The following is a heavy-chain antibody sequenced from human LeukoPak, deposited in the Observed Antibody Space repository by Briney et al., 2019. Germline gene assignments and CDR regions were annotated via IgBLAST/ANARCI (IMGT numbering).Heavy chain of an antibody. CDR3: ARAGGSYYGIAFDI. CDR1: GFTLSNYW. CDR2: IQKDGSEA. D-gene: IGHD1-26*01. V-gene: IGHV3-7*01. Sequence: GGSLSLSCTTSGFTLSNYWMTWVRQAPGKGLEWVAKIQKDGSEAYYVDSMEGRFTISRDNAENSLYLQMNSLRAEDTAVYYCARAGGSYYGIAFDIWGQGTMVTVSS. J-gene: IGHJ3*02.